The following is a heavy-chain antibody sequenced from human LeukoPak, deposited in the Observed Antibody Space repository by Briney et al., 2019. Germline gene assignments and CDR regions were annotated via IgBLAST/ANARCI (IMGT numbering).Heavy chain of an antibody. CDR2: ISGSGGST. D-gene: IGHD6-19*01. V-gene: IGHV3-23*01. Sequence: GGSLRLACAASGFTFSSYGMSWVRQVPGKGLEWVSSISGSGGSTYYADSVKGRFTISRDNSKNTLYLQMNSLRAEDTAVYYCAKERYSSGLNWFDPWGQGTLVTVSS. CDR1: GFTFSSYG. J-gene: IGHJ5*02. CDR3: AKERYSSGLNWFDP.